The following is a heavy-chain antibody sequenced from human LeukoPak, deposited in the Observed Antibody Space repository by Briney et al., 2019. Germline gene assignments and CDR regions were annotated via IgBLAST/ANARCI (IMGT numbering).Heavy chain of an antibody. CDR2: ISLNGGGT. Sequence: GGSLRLSCAASGFTFDDYGMNWVRQAPGKGLEWISGISLNGGGTGYADSVKGRFTISRDNAKNTLYLQMNSLRAEDTAVYYCQGDYGDYVDDAFDIWGQGTMVTVSS. J-gene: IGHJ3*02. CDR3: QGDYGDYVDDAFDI. D-gene: IGHD4-17*01. V-gene: IGHV3-20*04. CDR1: GFTFDDYG.